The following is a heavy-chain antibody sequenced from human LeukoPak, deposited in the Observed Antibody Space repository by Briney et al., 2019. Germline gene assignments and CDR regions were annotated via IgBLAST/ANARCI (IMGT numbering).Heavy chain of an antibody. CDR2: IYHSGST. J-gene: IGHJ5*02. CDR1: GYSISSGYY. Sequence: SETLSLTCTVSGYSISSGYYWGWIRQPPGKGLEWIGSIYHSGSTYYNPSLKSRVTISVDTSKNQFSLKLSSVTAADTAVYYCAREGGGYSRNNWFDPWGQGTLVTVSS. V-gene: IGHV4-38-2*02. CDR3: AREGGGYSRNNWFDP. D-gene: IGHD2-2*03.